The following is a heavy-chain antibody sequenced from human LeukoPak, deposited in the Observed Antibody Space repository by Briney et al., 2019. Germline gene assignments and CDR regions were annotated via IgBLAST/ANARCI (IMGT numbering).Heavy chain of an antibody. J-gene: IGHJ4*02. CDR2: IIPIFGTA. Sequence: SVKVSCKASGGTFSSYAISWVRQAPGQGLEWMGGIIPIFGTANYAQKFQGRVTITADGSTSTAYMELSSLRSEDTAVYYCARGLGNWNYEQGYFDYWGQGTLVTVSS. CDR1: GGTFSSYA. D-gene: IGHD1-7*01. CDR3: ARGLGNWNYEQGYFDY. V-gene: IGHV1-69*13.